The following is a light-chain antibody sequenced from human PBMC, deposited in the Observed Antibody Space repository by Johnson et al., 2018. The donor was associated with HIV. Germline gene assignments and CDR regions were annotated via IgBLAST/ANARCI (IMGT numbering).Light chain of an antibody. V-gene: IGLV1-51*02. CDR2: ESN. CDR3: GTWDSRLSVYV. CDR1: SSNIGNNY. Sequence: QAVLTQPPSMSAAPGQKVTISCSGSSSNIGNNYVSWYQQLPGTAPKLLICESNKRPSGIPNRFSGSKSGTSATLGITGLQTGDEADYYCGTWDSRLSVYVFGTGTKVTVL. J-gene: IGLJ1*01.